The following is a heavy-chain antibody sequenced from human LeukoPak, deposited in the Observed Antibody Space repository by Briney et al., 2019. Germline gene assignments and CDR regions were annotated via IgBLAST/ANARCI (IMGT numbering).Heavy chain of an antibody. Sequence: PGGSLRLSCAASGFNFGNYAMSWVRQAPGKGLDWVSGVIEGGGSTHYADSVKGRFTISRDNSRNTLFLQMNSLTVEDTATYYCAKDIGSCLGGACYSAYYYNMDVWGKGTTVTVSS. V-gene: IGHV3-23*01. J-gene: IGHJ6*04. D-gene: IGHD2-15*01. CDR1: GFNFGNYA. CDR2: VIEGGGST. CDR3: AKDIGSCLGGACYSAYYYNMDV.